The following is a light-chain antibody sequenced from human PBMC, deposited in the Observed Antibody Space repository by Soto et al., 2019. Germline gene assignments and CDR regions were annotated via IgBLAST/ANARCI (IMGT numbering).Light chain of an antibody. CDR1: QSVSSNY. CDR3: QQYGSSPWT. CDR2: DAS. J-gene: IGKJ1*01. Sequence: EIVLTQSPGTLSLSPGERATLSCRASQSVSSNYLAWYQQKPGQAPRLLIYDASSRATGIPDRFSGSGSETDFTPTISRLEPEDLAVYYCQQYGSSPWTVGQGTKVEIK. V-gene: IGKV3-20*01.